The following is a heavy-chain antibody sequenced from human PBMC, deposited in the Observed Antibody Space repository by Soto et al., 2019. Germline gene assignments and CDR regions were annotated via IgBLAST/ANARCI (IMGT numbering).Heavy chain of an antibody. J-gene: IGHJ4*02. CDR1: GFTFTRYS. CDR3: ARESEDLTSNFDY. CDR2: ISSTTNYI. Sequence: LRLSCAASGFTFTRYSMNWVRQAPGKGLEWVSSISSTTNYIYYGDSMKGRFTISRDNAKNSLYLEMNSLRAEDTAVYYCARESEDLTSNFDYRGQGTLVTVSS. V-gene: IGHV3-21*06.